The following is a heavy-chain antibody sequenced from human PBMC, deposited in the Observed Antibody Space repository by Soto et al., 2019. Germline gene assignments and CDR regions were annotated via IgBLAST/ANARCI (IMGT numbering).Heavy chain of an antibody. V-gene: IGHV1-2*04. J-gene: IGHJ6*02. D-gene: IGHD3-22*01. Sequence: GASVKVSCKASGYTFTGYYMHWVRQAPGQGLEWMGWINPNSGGTNYAQKFQGWVTMTRDTSISTAYMELSRLRSDDTAVYYCARDWVGSGYYRSSYYYYGMDVWGQGTTVTVSS. CDR3: ARDWVGSGYYRSSYYYYGMDV. CDR2: INPNSGGT. CDR1: GYTFTGYY.